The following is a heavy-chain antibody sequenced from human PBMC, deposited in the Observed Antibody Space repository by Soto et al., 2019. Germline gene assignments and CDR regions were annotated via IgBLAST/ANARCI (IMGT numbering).Heavy chain of an antibody. CDR3: ARLTHLSHYLGYSYGYIDY. CDR2: IYYSGSS. V-gene: IGHV4-39*01. Sequence: SETLSLTCTVSGGSISSSSYYWGWIRQPPGKGLEWIGSIYYSGSSYYNPSLKSRVTISVDTSKNQFSLKLSSVTAADTVVYYCARLTHLSHYLGYSYGYIDYWGQGTLVTVSS. CDR1: GGSISSSSYY. J-gene: IGHJ4*02. D-gene: IGHD5-18*01.